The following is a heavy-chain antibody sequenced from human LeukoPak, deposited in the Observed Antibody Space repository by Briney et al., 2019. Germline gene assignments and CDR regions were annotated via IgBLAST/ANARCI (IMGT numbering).Heavy chain of an antibody. D-gene: IGHD2-15*01. CDR1: GFIFSSYA. Sequence: GGSLRLSCAASGFIFSSYAMSWARQAPGKGLEWVSGISGSGGTSTYYADSVKGRFTISRDSSKNMLCLQMNSLRAEDTAVYYCAKRLIDSCGGSSCYSVDYWGQGTLVTVSS. V-gene: IGHV3-23*01. CDR2: ISGSGGTST. J-gene: IGHJ4*02. CDR3: AKRLIDSCGGSSCYSVDY.